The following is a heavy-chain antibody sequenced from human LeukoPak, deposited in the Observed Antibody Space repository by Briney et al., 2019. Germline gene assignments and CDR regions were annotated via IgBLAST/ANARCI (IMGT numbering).Heavy chain of an antibody. CDR2: INYSRSV. V-gene: IGHV4-59*01. CDR3: ARSARHGDSWGLDY. D-gene: IGHD6-13*01. Sequence: SETLSLTCTVPGGSIINYYWSWIRQPPGKGLEWIGYINYSRSVNYNPSLKNRVTISADTSNNRVSLKLSSVTAADTAVYYCARSARHGDSWGLDYWGQGTLVTVSS. J-gene: IGHJ4*02. CDR1: GGSIINYY.